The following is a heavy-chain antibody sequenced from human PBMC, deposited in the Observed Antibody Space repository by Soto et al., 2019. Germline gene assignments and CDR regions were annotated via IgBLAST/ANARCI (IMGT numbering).Heavy chain of an antibody. V-gene: IGHV3-53*01. CDR1: GFTVSSNY. J-gene: IGHJ3*02. CDR2: IYSGGST. CDR3: AREAHDSSGYYFSPNDAFDI. Sequence: PGGALRLSCAASGFTVSSNYMSWVRQAPGKGLEWVSVIYSGGSTYYADSVKGRFTISRDNSKNTLYLQMNSLRAEDTAVYYCAREAHDSSGYYFSPNDAFDIWGQGTMVTVSS. D-gene: IGHD3-22*01.